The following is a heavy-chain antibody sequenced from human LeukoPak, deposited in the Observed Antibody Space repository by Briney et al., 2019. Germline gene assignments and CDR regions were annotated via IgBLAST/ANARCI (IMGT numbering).Heavy chain of an antibody. V-gene: IGHV3-23*01. D-gene: IGHD2-2*01. Sequence: GGSLRLSCAASGFTFSSYAMSWVRQAPGKGLEWVSGIGGSGRSTYYADSVKGRFTISRDNHNDTLFLQMNSLSADDTAVYYGAESVCSGVVVPAAMWGEGALVSHSS. J-gene: IGHJ4*02. CDR3: AESVCSGVVVPAAM. CDR2: IGGSGRST. CDR1: GFTFSSYA.